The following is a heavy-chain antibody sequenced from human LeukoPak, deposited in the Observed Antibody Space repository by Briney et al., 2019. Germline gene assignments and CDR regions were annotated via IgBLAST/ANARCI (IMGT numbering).Heavy chain of an antibody. CDR2: ISYSTNAI. CDR1: GFTFSSFS. D-gene: IGHD6-13*01. CDR3: ASQTGYSSSWYYVGSYYFDY. Sequence: PGGSLRLSCAASGFTFSSFSLNWVRQAPGKGLEWVSYISYSTNAIYYADSVKGRFTISRDNAKNSLYLQMNSLRAEDTAVYYCASQTGYSSSWYYVGSYYFDYWGQGTLVTVSS. V-gene: IGHV3-48*01. J-gene: IGHJ4*02.